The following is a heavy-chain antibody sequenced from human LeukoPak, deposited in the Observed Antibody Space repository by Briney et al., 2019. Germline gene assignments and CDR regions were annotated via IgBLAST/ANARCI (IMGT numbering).Heavy chain of an antibody. CDR1: GGAISSYY. CDR3: ARRRDGYEALDY. V-gene: IGHV4-59*01. D-gene: IGHD5-24*01. J-gene: IGHJ4*02. Sequence: PSETLSLTCTVSGGAISSYYWSWIRQPPGKGLEWIGYIYYSGRTNYNPSLKSRVTISVDTSKNQFSLKLSSVTAADTAVYYCARRRDGYEALDYWGQGTLVTVSS. CDR2: IYYSGRT.